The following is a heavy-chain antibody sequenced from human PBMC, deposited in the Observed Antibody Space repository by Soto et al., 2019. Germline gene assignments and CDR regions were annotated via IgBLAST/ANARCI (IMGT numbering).Heavy chain of an antibody. CDR1: GVSCSNFW. V-gene: IGHV3-74*01. Sequence: PGGNLRLSCAASGVSCSNFWMHWVRQAPGKGPVWVSRINNDGSTTSYADSVKGRFTISRDNAKNTLSLQMNSLRAEDTAVYYCATVFYFWGQGIQVTVSS. D-gene: IGHD4-17*01. J-gene: IGHJ4*02. CDR3: ATVFYF. CDR2: INNDGSTT.